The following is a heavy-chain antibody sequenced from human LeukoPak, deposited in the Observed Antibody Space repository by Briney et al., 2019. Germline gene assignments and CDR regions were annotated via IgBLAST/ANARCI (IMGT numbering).Heavy chain of an antibody. Sequence: PGGSLRLSCAASGFTFSSYGMHWVRQAPGKGLEWVAVIWYDGSNKYYADSVKGRFTISRDNSKNTLYLQMNSLRAEDTAVYYCARDFGYYGSWSYYGYWGQGTLVTVSS. CDR1: GFTFSSYG. V-gene: IGHV3-33*01. CDR2: IWYDGSNK. J-gene: IGHJ4*02. D-gene: IGHD3-10*01. CDR3: ARDFGYYGSWSYYGY.